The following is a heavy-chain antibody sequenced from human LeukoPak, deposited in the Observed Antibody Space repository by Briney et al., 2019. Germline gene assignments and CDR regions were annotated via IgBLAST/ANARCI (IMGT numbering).Heavy chain of an antibody. CDR2: IYHSGST. Sequence: PGRSLRLSCAASGFTFSSYGMHWVRQPPGKGLEWIGEIYHSGSTNYNPSLKSRVTISVDKSKNQFSLKLSSVTAADTAVYYCARDNIAAAGRIDYWGQGTLVTVSS. V-gene: IGHV4-4*02. D-gene: IGHD6-13*01. J-gene: IGHJ4*02. CDR1: GFTFSSYG. CDR3: ARDNIAAAGRIDY.